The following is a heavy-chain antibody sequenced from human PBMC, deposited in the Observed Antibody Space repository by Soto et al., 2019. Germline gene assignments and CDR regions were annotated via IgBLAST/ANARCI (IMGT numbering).Heavy chain of an antibody. CDR2: ISSTSRSI. J-gene: IGHJ4*02. CDR1: GCSLWISL. Sequence: RDSCAACGCSLWISLIAVSLQNPWLGLEWVSYISSTSRSIYYADSVRGRFTIARDNAKNSLYLQMNSLSAEDTAVYYCAKRVAYSGSSAYFDYWAQGTLVTVSS. CDR3: AKRVAYSGSSAYFDY. D-gene: IGHD6-6*01. V-gene: IGHV3-48*01.